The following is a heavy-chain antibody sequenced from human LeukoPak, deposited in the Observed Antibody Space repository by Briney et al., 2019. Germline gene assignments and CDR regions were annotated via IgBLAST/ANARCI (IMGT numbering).Heavy chain of an antibody. CDR1: GYKFSNYW. CDR2: IYPDDSDT. J-gene: IGHJ5*02. D-gene: IGHD6-13*01. Sequence: GESLKISCIGSGYKFSNYWIGWVRQMPGRGLEWMGTIYPDDSDTRYSPSFRGQVTMSADRSINTAYLQWRSLKASDSAMYYCARHEDPISSWYESWGQGTLVTVSS. CDR3: ARHEDPISSWYES. V-gene: IGHV5-51*01.